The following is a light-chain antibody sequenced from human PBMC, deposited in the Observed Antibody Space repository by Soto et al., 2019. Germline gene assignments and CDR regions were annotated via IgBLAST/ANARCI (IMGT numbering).Light chain of an antibody. Sequence: EVVMTQSPATLSVLSGKRVTLSGRSSQSIAGYLAWYQKKPGQAPRIIIYDTYNRVTGVTDRFSGSGSGTDFTLTISRLEPEDFAVYYCKQHNSYPITLGKGTRLEIK. CDR3: KQHNSYPIT. CDR1: QSIAGY. V-gene: IGKV3-11*01. J-gene: IGKJ5*01. CDR2: DTY.